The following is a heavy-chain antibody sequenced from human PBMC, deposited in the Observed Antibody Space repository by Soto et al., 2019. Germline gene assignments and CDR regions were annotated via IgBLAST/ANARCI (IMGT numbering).Heavy chain of an antibody. CDR3: VMVDNYVTPTPQDV. Sequence: QVQLVQSGDEVKKPGASVKVSCKASGYIFVNYGIAWVRQAAGQGLEWMGWISPYTGNTHSATQVQGRLTMTTDTSTSTAYMDLGRLTSDDTAVFYCVMVDNYVTPTPQDVWGQGTTVTVSS. CDR1: GYIFVNYG. CDR2: ISPYTGNT. V-gene: IGHV1-18*01. J-gene: IGHJ6*02. D-gene: IGHD3-16*01.